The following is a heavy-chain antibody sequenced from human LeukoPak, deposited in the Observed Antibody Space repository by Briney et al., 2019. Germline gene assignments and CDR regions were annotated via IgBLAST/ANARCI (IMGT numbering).Heavy chain of an antibody. V-gene: IGHV4-4*09. D-gene: IGHD5-24*01. J-gene: IGHJ5*02. CDR3: ARHLGWFDP. Sequence: PGGSLRLSCAASGFTFSSYAMTWVRQPPGKGLEWIGYIYTSGSTNYNPSLKSRVTIPVDTSKNQFSLKLSSVTAADTAVYYCARHLGWFDPWGQGTLVTVSS. CDR1: GFTFSSYA. CDR2: IYTSGST.